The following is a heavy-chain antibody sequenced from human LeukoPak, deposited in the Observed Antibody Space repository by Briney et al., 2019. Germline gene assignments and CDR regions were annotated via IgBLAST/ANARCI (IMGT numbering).Heavy chain of an antibody. J-gene: IGHJ4*02. V-gene: IGHV3-23*01. CDR1: GFTFSSYA. Sequence: GGSLRLSCAASGFTFSSYAMSWVRQAPGKGLEWVSAISGSGGSTYYADSVKGRFTISRDNAKNSLYLQMNSLRAEDTAVYYCVKGGRGADCIFDYWGQGTLVTVSS. D-gene: IGHD2-21*02. CDR3: VKGGRGADCIFDY. CDR2: ISGSGGST.